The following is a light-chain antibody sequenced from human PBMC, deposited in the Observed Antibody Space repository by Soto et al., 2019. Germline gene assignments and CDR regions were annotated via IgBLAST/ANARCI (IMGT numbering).Light chain of an antibody. Sequence: EIVLTQSPATLSLSPGERATLSCRASQSVGGFLAWSQQKSGQAPRLLIYDTSKRATGIPARFSGSGSGTDFTLTISSLEPEDFAIYHCQHRSNWPPMYTFGQGTKLEIK. CDR2: DTS. J-gene: IGKJ2*01. V-gene: IGKV3-11*01. CDR3: QHRSNWPPMYT. CDR1: QSVGGF.